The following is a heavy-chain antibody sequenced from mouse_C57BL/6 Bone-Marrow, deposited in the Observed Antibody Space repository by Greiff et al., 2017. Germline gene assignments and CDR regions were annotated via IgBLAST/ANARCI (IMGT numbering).Heavy chain of an antibody. D-gene: IGHD1-1*01. CDR2: IHPNSGST. J-gene: IGHJ4*01. V-gene: IGHV1-64*01. CDR3: ARQYYGSSLYYYAMDY. Sequence: QVQLQQPGAELVKPGASVKLSCKASGYTFTSYWMHWVKQRPGQGLEWIGMIHPNSGSTNYNEKFKSKATLTVDKSSSTAYMQLSSLTSEDSAVYYCARQYYGSSLYYYAMDYWGQGTSVTGSS. CDR1: GYTFTSYW.